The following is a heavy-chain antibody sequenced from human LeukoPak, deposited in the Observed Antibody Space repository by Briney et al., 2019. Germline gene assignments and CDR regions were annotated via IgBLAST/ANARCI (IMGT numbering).Heavy chain of an antibody. CDR1: GFTVSSNS. J-gene: IGHJ4*02. V-gene: IGHV3-53*01. D-gene: IGHD5-18*01. CDR3: ARSLLGYSYVLDY. CDR2: IYSGGST. Sequence: GGSLRLSCAASGFTVSSNSMSWVRQAPGEGRGWVSIIYSGGSTYYVDSVKGRFTISRDNSKNTLYLQMNSLRAEDTAVYYCARSLLGYSYVLDYWGQGTLVTVSS.